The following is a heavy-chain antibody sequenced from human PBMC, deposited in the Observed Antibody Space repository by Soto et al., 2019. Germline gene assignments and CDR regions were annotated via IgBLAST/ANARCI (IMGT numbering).Heavy chain of an antibody. J-gene: IGHJ6*02. Sequence: EVQLVESGGGLVRPGGSLRLSCAASGFTFRSYSMNWVRQPPGQGLEWVSSISTSSANIHYADSVKGRFTIFRDNAKNSLYLEMYSLRAEATAVYYWARDLEYGGMDVWGQGTTVTVSS. CDR2: ISTSSANI. CDR1: GFTFRSYS. V-gene: IGHV3-21*01. CDR3: ARDLEYGGMDV. D-gene: IGHD2-2*01.